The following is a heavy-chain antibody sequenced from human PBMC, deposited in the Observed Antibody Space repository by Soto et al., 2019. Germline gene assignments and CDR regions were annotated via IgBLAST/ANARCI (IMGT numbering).Heavy chain of an antibody. Sequence: SETLSLTYAVSCGSFSGYYWSWIRQPPGKGLEWIGEINHSGSTNYNPSLKSRVTISVDTSKNQFSLKLSSVTAANTAVYYCAREIRFLEWLSFSDYYYMDVWGKGTTVTVSS. CDR3: AREIRFLEWLSFSDYYYMDV. D-gene: IGHD3-3*01. CDR1: CGSFSGYY. J-gene: IGHJ6*03. V-gene: IGHV4-34*01. CDR2: INHSGST.